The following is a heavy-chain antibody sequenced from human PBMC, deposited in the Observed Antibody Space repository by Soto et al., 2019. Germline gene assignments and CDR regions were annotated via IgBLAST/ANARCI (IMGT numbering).Heavy chain of an antibody. V-gene: IGHV3-23*01. D-gene: IGHD1-26*01. CDR2: ISGSGGST. Sequence: PGGSLRLSCVVSGFTFSSYAVTWVRQAPGKGLEWVSAISGSGGSTYYADSVKGRFTISRDHYKDTLYPQMNSLRAEDTDVYYCAKETSSGSYGVYYGLDVRGEGTTVTVFS. CDR3: AKETSSGSYGVYYGLDV. CDR1: GFTFSSYA. J-gene: IGHJ6*01.